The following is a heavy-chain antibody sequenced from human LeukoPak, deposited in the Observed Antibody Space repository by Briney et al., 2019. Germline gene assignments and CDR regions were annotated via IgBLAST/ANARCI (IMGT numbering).Heavy chain of an antibody. CDR1: GYSISSSYY. Sequence: SETLSLTCTVSGYSISSSYYWGWIRQPPGKGLEWIGSFFYSGSTYYNPSLKSRVTTSVDTSKNQFSLKLSSVTAADTAVYYCARGAVYYYGSGSYFPWFDPWGQGTLVTVSS. CDR3: ARGAVYYYGSGSYFPWFDP. CDR2: FFYSGST. D-gene: IGHD3-10*01. V-gene: IGHV4-38-2*02. J-gene: IGHJ5*02.